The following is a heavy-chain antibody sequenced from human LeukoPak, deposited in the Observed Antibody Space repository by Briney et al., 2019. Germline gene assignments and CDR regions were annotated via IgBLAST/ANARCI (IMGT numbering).Heavy chain of an antibody. CDR2: ISWNSGSI. V-gene: IGHV3-9*01. D-gene: IGHD3-10*01. Sequence: PGGSLRPSCAASGFTFDDYAMHWVRQAPGKGLEWVSGISWNSGSIGYADSVKGRFTISRDNAKNSLYLQMNSLRAEDTALYYCARSPMVRGVIMEIDYWGQGALVTVSS. CDR3: ARSPMVRGVIMEIDY. CDR1: GFTFDDYA. J-gene: IGHJ4*02.